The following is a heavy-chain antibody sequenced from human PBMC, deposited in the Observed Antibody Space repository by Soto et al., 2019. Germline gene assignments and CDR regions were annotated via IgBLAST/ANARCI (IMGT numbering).Heavy chain of an antibody. Sequence: PGGSLRLSCAASGFTFSSYEMNWVRQAPGKGLEWVSYISSSGSTIYYADGVKGRFTISRDNAKNSLYLRMNSLRAEDTAVYYCARVGYSSSSADYYYGMDVWGQGTTVTVSS. D-gene: IGHD6-6*01. CDR2: ISSSGSTI. CDR1: GFTFSSYE. J-gene: IGHJ6*02. CDR3: ARVGYSSSSADYYYGMDV. V-gene: IGHV3-48*03.